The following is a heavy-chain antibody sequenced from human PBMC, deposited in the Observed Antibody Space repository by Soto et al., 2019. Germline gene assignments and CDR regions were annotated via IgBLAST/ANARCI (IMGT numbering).Heavy chain of an antibody. V-gene: IGHV2-26*01. CDR1: GFSLTTGKMG. Sequence: SGPTLVNPTETLTLTCTVSGFSLTTGKMGVSWIRQPPGKALEWLAHIFSDNERSYSTSPQGRLTISKDTSGSQVVLSMTNVDPVDTATYYCARMNVDSYQFYYAMDVWGQGITVTVSS. CDR3: ARMNVDSYQFYYAMDV. J-gene: IGHJ6*02. D-gene: IGHD4-17*01. CDR2: IFSDNER.